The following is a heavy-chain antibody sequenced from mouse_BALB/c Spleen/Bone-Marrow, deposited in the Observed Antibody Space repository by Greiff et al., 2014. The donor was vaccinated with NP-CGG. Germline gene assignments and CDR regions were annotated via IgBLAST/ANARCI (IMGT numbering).Heavy chain of an antibody. D-gene: IGHD2-4*01. CDR3: ARKGISTVIATAYYFDY. CDR2: IFPGTGTT. Sequence: QVQLKESGAELVKPGASVKLSCKTSGYTFTSYWIQWVKQRPGQGLGWIGEIFPGTGTTYYNEKFKDKATLTIDTSSSTAYMQLSSVTSEDSAVYFCARKGISTVIATAYYFDYWGQGSTLTVSS. V-gene: IGHV1S132*01. CDR1: GYTFTSYW. J-gene: IGHJ2*01.